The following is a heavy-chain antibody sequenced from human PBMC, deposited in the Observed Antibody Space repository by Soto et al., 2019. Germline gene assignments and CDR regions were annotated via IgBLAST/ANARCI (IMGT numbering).Heavy chain of an antibody. CDR3: ARDPSPLWFGKSPHWCGP. CDR1: GYTFTSYG. CDR2: ISAYNGNT. D-gene: IGHD3-10*01. J-gene: IGHJ5*02. V-gene: IGHV1-18*01. Sequence: QVQLVQSGAEVKKPGASVKVSCKASGYTFTSYGISWVRQAPGQGLEWMGWISAYNGNTNYAQKLQGRVTMTTDTSTSPTYMELRRLRLDETDVYYCARDPSPLWFGKSPHWCGPWGQGPLVTASS.